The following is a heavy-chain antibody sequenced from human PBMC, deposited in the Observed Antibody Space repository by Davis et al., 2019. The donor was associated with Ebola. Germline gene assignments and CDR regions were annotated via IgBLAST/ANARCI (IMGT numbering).Heavy chain of an antibody. CDR2: INPSGGST. CDR1: GYTFTGYY. J-gene: IGHJ5*02. Sequence: ASVKVSCKASGYTFTGYYMHWVRQAPGQGLEWMGIINPSGGSTSYAQKFQGRVTTTRDTSTSTVYMELSSLRSEDTAVYYCAREGPYNWFDPWGQGTLVTVSS. V-gene: IGHV1-46*01. CDR3: AREGPYNWFDP.